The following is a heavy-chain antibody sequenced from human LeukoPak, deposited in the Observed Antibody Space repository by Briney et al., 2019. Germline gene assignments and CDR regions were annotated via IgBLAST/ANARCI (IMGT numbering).Heavy chain of an antibody. CDR1: GYTFATYG. Sequence: ASVKVSCKALGYTFATYGISWVRQAPGQGLEWMAWISTYNGDTKYAQSLQGRVTLTTDTSTNTAYMELRSLRSEDTAIYYCASDYLRGAYFDYWGQGTLVTVSS. V-gene: IGHV1-18*04. J-gene: IGHJ4*02. D-gene: IGHD1-26*01. CDR3: ASDYLRGAYFDY. CDR2: ISTYNGDT.